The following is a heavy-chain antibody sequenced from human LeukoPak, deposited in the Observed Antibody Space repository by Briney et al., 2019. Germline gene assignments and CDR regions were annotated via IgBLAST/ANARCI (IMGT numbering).Heavy chain of an antibody. Sequence: GGSLRLSCAASGFTFSSYAMSWVRQAPGKGLEWVSAISGSGGTTYYADSVQGRFTISRDNSKNTLYLQMNSLRAEDTAVYYCAKKKNWGLYAFDIWGQGTMVTVSS. V-gene: IGHV3-23*01. CDR1: GFTFSSYA. CDR2: ISGSGGTT. D-gene: IGHD7-27*01. CDR3: AKKKNWGLYAFDI. J-gene: IGHJ3*02.